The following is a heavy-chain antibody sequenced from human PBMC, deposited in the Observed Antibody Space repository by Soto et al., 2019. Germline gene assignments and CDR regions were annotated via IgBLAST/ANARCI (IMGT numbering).Heavy chain of an antibody. V-gene: IGHV1-69*12. CDR2: IIPIFGTA. CDR1: GGTFSSYA. J-gene: IGHJ5*02. D-gene: IGHD3-22*01. Sequence: QVQLVQSGAEVKKPGSSVKVSCKASGGTFSSYAISWVRQAPGQGLEWMGEIIPIFGTANYAQKFQGRVTITADESTRNAYMQLSSLRSEDTAVYYCAGDRGPSSGYYPYWFDPWGQGTLVTVCS. CDR3: AGDRGPSSGYYPYWFDP.